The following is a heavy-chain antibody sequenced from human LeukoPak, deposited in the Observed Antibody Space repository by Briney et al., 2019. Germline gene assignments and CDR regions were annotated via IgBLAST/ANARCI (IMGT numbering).Heavy chain of an antibody. CDR1: VDSLSSYSDY. V-gene: IGHV4-61*01. CDR3: AREYSGFDY. D-gene: IGHD5-12*01. J-gene: IGHJ4*02. CDR2: VYYSGST. Sequence: PESLSLTCTLSVDSLSSYSDYTKYKWTWIRQPPGKGLEWIGYVYYSGSTKYNPSLKSRVTISVDTSKNQFSLKLTSVTAADTAVYYCAREYSGFDYWGQGTLVTVSS.